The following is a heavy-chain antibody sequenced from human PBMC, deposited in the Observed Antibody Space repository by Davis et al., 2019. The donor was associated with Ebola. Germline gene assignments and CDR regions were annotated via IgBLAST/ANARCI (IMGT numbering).Heavy chain of an antibody. V-gene: IGHV1-69*02. CDR2: IIPILGIA. D-gene: IGHD6-13*01. CDR1: GGTFSSYT. J-gene: IGHJ5*02. CDR3: ARSFSSTFVGWFDP. Sequence: SVKVSCKASGGTFSSYTISWVRQAPGQGLEWMGRIIPILGIANYAQKFQGRVTITADKSTSTAYMELSSLRSEDTAVYYCARSFSSTFVGWFDPWGQGTLVTVSS.